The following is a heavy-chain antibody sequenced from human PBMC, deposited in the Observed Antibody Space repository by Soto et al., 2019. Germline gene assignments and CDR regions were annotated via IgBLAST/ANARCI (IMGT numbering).Heavy chain of an antibody. CDR1: GFTSGNSW. Sequence: EVQLVESGGGLVQPGGSLSLSCAASGFTSGNSWMSWVRQAPGKGLEWVANIHQGGSEKYYVDSVTGRFTISRDNAKNSLYLQMNSLRVEDTAVYYCARDFGWEQRRFRDWYFDLWGRGTLVTVSS. CDR2: IHQGGSEK. J-gene: IGHJ2*01. V-gene: IGHV3-7*04. D-gene: IGHD3-10*01. CDR3: ARDFGWEQRRFRDWYFDL.